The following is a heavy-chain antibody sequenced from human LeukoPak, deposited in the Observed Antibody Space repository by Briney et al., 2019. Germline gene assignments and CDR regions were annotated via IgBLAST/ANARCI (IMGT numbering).Heavy chain of an antibody. CDR1: GFTFSSYE. V-gene: IGHV3-48*03. CDR3: AKDTAAGTGYSSSWTFDY. CDR2: ISSSGSTI. J-gene: IGHJ4*02. Sequence: GGSLRLSCAASGFTFSSYEMNWVRQAPGKGLEWVSYISSSGSTIYYADSVKGRFTISRDNAKNSLYLQMNSLRAEDMALYYCAKDTAAGTGYSSSWTFDYWGQGTLVTVSS. D-gene: IGHD6-13*01.